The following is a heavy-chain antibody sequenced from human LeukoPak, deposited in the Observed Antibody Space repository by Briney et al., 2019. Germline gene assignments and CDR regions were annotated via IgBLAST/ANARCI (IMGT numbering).Heavy chain of an antibody. CDR2: IRFDGSSK. CDR3: AKDDYYDTSGYRD. CDR1: GFTFSTYS. Sequence: GGSLRLSCAASGFTFSTYSMNWVRQAPGKGLEWVAFIRFDGSSKYYADSVRGRFTISRDNSKNTLYLQMNSLRAEDTAVYYCAKDDYYDTSGYRDWGQGTLVTVSS. J-gene: IGHJ4*02. D-gene: IGHD3-22*01. V-gene: IGHV3-30*02.